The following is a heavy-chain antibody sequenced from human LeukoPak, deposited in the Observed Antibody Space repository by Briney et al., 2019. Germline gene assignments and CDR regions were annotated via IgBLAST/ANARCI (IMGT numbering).Heavy chain of an antibody. V-gene: IGHV3-23*01. CDR2: ISGSGGST. CDR3: AKAITMIVVVSAFDI. D-gene: IGHD3-22*01. CDR1: GFTFSSYA. J-gene: IGHJ3*02. Sequence: GGSLRLSCAASGFTFSSYAMSWVRQAPGKGLEWVSAISGSGGSTYYADSVKSRFTISRDNSKNTLYLQMNSLRAEDTAVYYCAKAITMIVVVSAFDIWGQGTMVTVSS.